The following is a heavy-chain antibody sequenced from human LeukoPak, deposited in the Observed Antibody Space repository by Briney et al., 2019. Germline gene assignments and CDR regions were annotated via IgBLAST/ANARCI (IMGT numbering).Heavy chain of an antibody. J-gene: IGHJ3*02. D-gene: IGHD3-10*01. CDR2: IYYSGST. Sequence: PSETLSLTCTVSGGSISSYYWSWIRQPPGKGLEWIGYIYYSGSTNYNPSLKSRVTISVDTSKNQFSLKLSPVTAADTAVYYCARSMMVRYSMVRGASAAFDIWGQGTMVTVSS. V-gene: IGHV4-59*01. CDR1: GGSISSYY. CDR3: ARSMMVRYSMVRGASAAFDI.